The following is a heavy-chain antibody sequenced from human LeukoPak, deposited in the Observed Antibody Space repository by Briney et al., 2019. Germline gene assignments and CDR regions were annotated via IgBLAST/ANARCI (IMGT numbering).Heavy chain of an antibody. CDR2: MNTKSGNT. Sequence: ASVKVSCKASGYTFTRYDINWVRQATGQGLEWMGWMNTKSGNTGHAQKFQGRVTITRDTSISTVYMELSSLSSEGTAVYYCARSRPRQCSSTSCYTPPARILRYNWFDPWGQGTLVTVSS. CDR1: GYTFTRYD. D-gene: IGHD2-2*02. J-gene: IGHJ5*02. CDR3: ARSRPRQCSSTSCYTPPARILRYNWFDP. V-gene: IGHV1-8*03.